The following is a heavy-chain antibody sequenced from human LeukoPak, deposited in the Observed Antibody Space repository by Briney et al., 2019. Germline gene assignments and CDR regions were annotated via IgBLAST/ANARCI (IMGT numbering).Heavy chain of an antibody. V-gene: IGHV3-30*03. CDR2: ISYDGSNK. Sequence: GGSLRLSCAASGFTFSSYGMHWVRQALGKGLEWVAVISYDGSNKYYADSVKGRFTISRDNSKNTLYLQMNSLRPEDTAVYSCARDWGKYVYGSGSYFHYWGQGTLVTVSS. J-gene: IGHJ4*02. CDR3: ARDWGKYVYGSGSYFHY. CDR1: GFTFSSYG. D-gene: IGHD3-10*01.